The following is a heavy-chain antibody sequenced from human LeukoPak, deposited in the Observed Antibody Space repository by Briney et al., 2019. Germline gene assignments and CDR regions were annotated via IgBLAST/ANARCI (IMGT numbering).Heavy chain of an antibody. CDR3: ARVGYDFWSGYLDY. CDR2: IYYSGST. V-gene: IGHV4-61*01. D-gene: IGHD3-3*01. CDR1: GGSFSSGSYY. J-gene: IGHJ4*02. Sequence: SETLSLTCTVSGGSFSSGSYYWSWIRQPPGKGLEWIGYIYYSGSTNYNPSLKSRVTISVDTSKNQFSLKLSSVTAADTAVYYCARVGYDFWSGYLDYWGQGTLVTVSS.